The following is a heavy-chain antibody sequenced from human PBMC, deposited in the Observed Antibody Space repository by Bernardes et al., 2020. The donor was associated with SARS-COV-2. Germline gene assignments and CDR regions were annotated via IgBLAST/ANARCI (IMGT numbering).Heavy chain of an antibody. CDR2: IYYSGST. CDR1: GGSISSYY. J-gene: IGHJ4*02. D-gene: IGHD3-10*01. CDR3: ARVKREGYGSGLDY. Sequence: SETLSLTCTVSGGSISSYYWSWIRQPPGKGLEWIGYIYYSGSTNYNPSLKSRVTISVDTSKNQFSLKLSSVTAADTAVYYCARVKREGYGSGLDYWGQGTLVTVSS. V-gene: IGHV4-59*01.